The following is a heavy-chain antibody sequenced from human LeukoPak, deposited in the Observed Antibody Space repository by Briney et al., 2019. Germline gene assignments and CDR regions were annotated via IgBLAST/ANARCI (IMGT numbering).Heavy chain of an antibody. V-gene: IGHV3-23*01. CDR1: GFTFSSYT. Sequence: GGSLRLSCAASGFTFSSYTLSWVRQAPGRGLEWVSTISGGGDYTSYADSVKGRFTISRDNSKNTLYLQMNALRVEDSALYYCAKRRFLESTPYYFDYWGQGTLVTVPS. CDR2: ISGGGDYT. J-gene: IGHJ4*02. D-gene: IGHD3-3*01. CDR3: AKRRFLESTPYYFDY.